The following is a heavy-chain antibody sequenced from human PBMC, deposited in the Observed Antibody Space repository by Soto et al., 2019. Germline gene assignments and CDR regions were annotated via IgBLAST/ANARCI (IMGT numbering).Heavy chain of an antibody. V-gene: IGHV1-18*04. D-gene: IGHD5-18*01. J-gene: IGHJ6*02. Sequence: QGLLVQSGAEVKKPGASVKVSCKASGYTFTSYGISWVRQAPGQGLAWMGWISAKKGNTKYAQKFQGRVTMTTDTSTSTAYMELRSLRSDDTAVYYCAREIHSPDFYFHGMDVWGQGTTVTVSS. CDR3: AREIHSPDFYFHGMDV. CDR2: ISAKKGNT. CDR1: GYTFTSYG.